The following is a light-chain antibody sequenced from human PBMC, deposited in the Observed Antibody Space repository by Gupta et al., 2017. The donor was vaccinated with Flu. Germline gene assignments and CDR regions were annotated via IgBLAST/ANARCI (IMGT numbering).Light chain of an antibody. V-gene: IGKV4-1*01. CDR1: QSVLYSSNNKNY. Sequence: CLGERATINCKSSQSVLYSSNNKNYLAWYQQKPGQPPKLLIYWASTRESGVPDRFSGSGSGTDFTLTISSLQAEDVAVYYCQQDDSTSYTFGQGTKLEIK. CDR3: QQDDSTSYT. J-gene: IGKJ2*01. CDR2: WAS.